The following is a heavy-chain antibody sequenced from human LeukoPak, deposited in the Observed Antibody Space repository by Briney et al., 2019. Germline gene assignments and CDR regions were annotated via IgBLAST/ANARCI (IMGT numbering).Heavy chain of an antibody. Sequence: ASVKVSCKASGYTFTSYDINWVRQATGQGLEWMGWMNPNSGNTGYAQKFQGRVTMTRNTSISTAYMELSSLRSEDTAVYYCARGATEWGGSSLGGYDYWGQGTLVTVSS. CDR1: GYTFTSYD. J-gene: IGHJ4*02. CDR3: ARGATEWGGSSLGGYDY. V-gene: IGHV1-8*01. CDR2: MNPNSGNT. D-gene: IGHD2-15*01.